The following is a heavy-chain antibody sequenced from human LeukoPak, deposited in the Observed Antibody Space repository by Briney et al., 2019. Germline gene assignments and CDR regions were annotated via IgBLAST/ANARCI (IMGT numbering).Heavy chain of an antibody. CDR1: GGTFSSYA. D-gene: IGHD6-19*01. CDR3: VRDRDSSGWYGGDY. J-gene: IGHJ4*02. V-gene: IGHV1-69*01. Sequence: SVKVSCKASGGTFSSYAISWVRQAPGQGLEWVGGIIPIFGSANYAQKFQGRVTITADESTSIAYTELSSLRSEDTAAYYCVRDRDSSGWYGGDYWGQGTLVTVSS. CDR2: IIPIFGSA.